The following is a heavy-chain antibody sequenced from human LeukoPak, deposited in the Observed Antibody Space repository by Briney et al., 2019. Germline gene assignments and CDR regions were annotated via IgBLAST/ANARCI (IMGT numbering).Heavy chain of an antibody. CDR2: IASGAGAI. CDR1: GFTFSDYY. V-gene: IGHV3-11*01. J-gene: IGHJ4*02. CDR3: ARGILGTYGLDY. D-gene: IGHD3-3*02. Sequence: GGSLRLSCAASGFTFSDYYMSWIRQSPGKGLEWGSYIASGAGAISYVDSVKGRFTISRDNAKDSLYLQMDSLRADDTAIYYCARGILGTYGLDYWGQGTLVTVSS.